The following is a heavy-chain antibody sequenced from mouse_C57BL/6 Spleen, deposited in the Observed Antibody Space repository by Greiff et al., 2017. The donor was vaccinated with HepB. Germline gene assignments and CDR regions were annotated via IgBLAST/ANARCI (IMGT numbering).Heavy chain of an antibody. CDR3: ARRGLYGSSYGFAY. CDR2: IYPGDGDT. D-gene: IGHD1-1*01. J-gene: IGHJ3*01. CDR1: GYAFSSSW. V-gene: IGHV1-82*01. Sequence: QVQLKESGPELVKPGASVKISCKASGYAFSSSWMNWVKQRPGKGLEWIGRIYPGDGDTNYNGKFKGKATLTADKSSSTAYMQLSSLTSEDSAVYFCARRGLYGSSYGFAYWGQGTLVTVSA.